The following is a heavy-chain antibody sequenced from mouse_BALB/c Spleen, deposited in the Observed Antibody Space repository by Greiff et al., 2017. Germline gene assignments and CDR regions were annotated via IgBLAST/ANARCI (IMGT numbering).Heavy chain of an antibody. CDR3: ARGYRRYVGFAY. D-gene: IGHD2-14*01. CDR1: GYAFTNYL. J-gene: IGHJ3*01. Sequence: QVQLQQSGAELVRPGTSVKVSCKASGYAFTNYLIEWVKQRPGQGLEWIGVINPGSGGTNYNEKFKGKATLTADNSSSTAYMQLSSLTSDDSAVYFCARGYRRYVGFAYWGQGTLVTVSA. V-gene: IGHV1-54*03. CDR2: INPGSGGT.